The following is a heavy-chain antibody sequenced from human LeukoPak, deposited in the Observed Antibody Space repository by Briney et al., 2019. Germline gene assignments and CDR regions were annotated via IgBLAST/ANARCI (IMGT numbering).Heavy chain of an antibody. D-gene: IGHD3-22*01. J-gene: IGHJ3*02. CDR2: IYYSGST. V-gene: IGHV4-31*03. CDR3: ARWTYHYDSSGYYYGAFDI. Sequence: SETLSLTCTVSGGSISSGGYHWSWIRQHPGKGLEWIGYIYYSGSTYYNPSLKSRVTISVDTSKNQFSLKLSSVTAADTAVYYCARWTYHYDSSGYYYGAFDIWGQGTMVPVSS. CDR1: GGSISSGGYH.